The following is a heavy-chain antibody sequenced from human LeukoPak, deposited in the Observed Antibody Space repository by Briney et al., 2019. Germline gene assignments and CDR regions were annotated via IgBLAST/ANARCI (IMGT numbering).Heavy chain of an antibody. CDR2: INSDGSST. V-gene: IGHV3-74*01. D-gene: IGHD4-23*01. Sequence: PGGSLILSCEASGFTFSSYWMHWVRQAPGKGLVWVSRINSDGSSTSYADSVKGRFTISRDNAKNTLYLQMNSLRAEDTAVYYCTRLPTVVQGGDIWGQGTMVTVSS. CDR1: GFTFSSYW. J-gene: IGHJ3*02. CDR3: TRLPTVVQGGDI.